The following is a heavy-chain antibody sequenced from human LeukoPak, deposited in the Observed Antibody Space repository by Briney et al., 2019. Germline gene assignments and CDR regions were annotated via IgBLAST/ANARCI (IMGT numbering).Heavy chain of an antibody. J-gene: IGHJ4*02. Sequence: GGSLRLSCAASGFTFSDYYMSWIRQAPGKGLEWVSYITDTGTTIYYPDSVKGRFTISRDNAKNSLYLQMNSLRAEDTAVYYCARRHCSSTSCPLADYWGQGTLVTVSS. D-gene: IGHD2-2*01. V-gene: IGHV3-11*04. CDR1: GFTFSDYY. CDR3: ARRHCSSTSCPLADY. CDR2: ITDTGTTI.